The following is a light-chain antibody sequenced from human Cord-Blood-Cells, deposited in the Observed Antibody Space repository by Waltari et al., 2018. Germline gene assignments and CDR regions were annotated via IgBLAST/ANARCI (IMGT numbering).Light chain of an antibody. CDR2: GKN. Sequence: SSELTQDPAVSVALGQTVRITCQGDSLRSYYASRYQQKPGQAPVLGIYGKNNRPSGIPDRFSGSISGHSASWNITGARAEDEADYYRKSLDSSGNHVVFGGGTKLTVL. V-gene: IGLV3-19*01. CDR3: KSLDSSGNHVV. CDR1: SLRSYY. J-gene: IGLJ2*01.